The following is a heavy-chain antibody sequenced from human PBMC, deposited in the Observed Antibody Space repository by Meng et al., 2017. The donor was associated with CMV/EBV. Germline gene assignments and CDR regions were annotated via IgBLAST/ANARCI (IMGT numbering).Heavy chain of an antibody. V-gene: IGHV4-34*01. CDR2: INHSGST. D-gene: IGHD4/OR15-4a*01. Sequence: SETLSLTCAVYGGSFSGYYWSWIRQPPGKGLEWIGEINHSGSTNYNPSLKSRVTISVDTSKNQFSLKLSSVTAADTAVYYCARDSRLWSNYYYGMDVWGQGTTVTVSS. CDR3: ARDSRLWSNYYYGMDV. CDR1: GGSFSGYY. J-gene: IGHJ6*02.